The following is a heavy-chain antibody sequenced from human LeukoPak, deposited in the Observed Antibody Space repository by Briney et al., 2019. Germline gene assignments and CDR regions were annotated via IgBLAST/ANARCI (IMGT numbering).Heavy chain of an antibody. J-gene: IGHJ4*02. CDR3: ARGIGIDDYGDY. D-gene: IGHD1-26*01. Sequence: GGSLRLSCAASGFTFSSYSMIWVRQAPGKGLEWVSSISSSSSYIYYADSVKGRFTISRDNAKNSLYLQMNSLRAEDTAVYYCARGIGIDDYGDYWGQGTLVTVSS. CDR2: ISSSSSYI. V-gene: IGHV3-21*01. CDR1: GFTFSSYS.